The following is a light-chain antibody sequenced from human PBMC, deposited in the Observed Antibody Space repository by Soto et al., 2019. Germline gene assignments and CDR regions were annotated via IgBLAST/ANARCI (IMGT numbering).Light chain of an antibody. V-gene: IGLV2-14*03. CDR3: YSYTSSSTYV. CDR2: DVS. J-gene: IGLJ1*01. Sequence: QSALTQPVSVSGSPGQSITISCTGTSSDVGGYNYVSWYQQHPAKAPKVMIYDVSNRPSGVSNRFSGSKSGNTASLTISGLQAEDEADYYCYSYTSSSTYVFGTGTKVTVL. CDR1: SSDVGGYNY.